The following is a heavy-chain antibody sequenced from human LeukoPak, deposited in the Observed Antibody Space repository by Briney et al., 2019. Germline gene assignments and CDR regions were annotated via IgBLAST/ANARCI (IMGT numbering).Heavy chain of an antibody. Sequence: SETLSLTCTVSGASISSYYWSWIRQPPGKGLEWIGCIYDSGTTYYNPSLKSRVTISMDTSKSQLSRNLSSVTAADTAVFYSARHFDGPHPEGNSRLKWFDPWGQGTLATFSS. J-gene: IGHJ5*02. CDR3: ARHFDGPHPEGNSRLKWFDP. V-gene: IGHV4-59*08. CDR2: IYDSGTT. D-gene: IGHD1-1*01. CDR1: GASISSYY.